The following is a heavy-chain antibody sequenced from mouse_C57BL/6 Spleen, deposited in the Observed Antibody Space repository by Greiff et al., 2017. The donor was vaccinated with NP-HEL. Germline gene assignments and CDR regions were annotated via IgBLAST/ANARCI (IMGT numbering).Heavy chain of an antibody. CDR3: TRDGDYGNPEGFAY. CDR1: GFTFSSYA. V-gene: IGHV5-9-1*02. D-gene: IGHD2-1*01. CDR2: ISSGGDYI. J-gene: IGHJ3*01. Sequence: EVMLVESGEGLVKPGGSLKLSCAASGFTFSSYAMSWVRPTPEKRLEWVAYISSGGDYIYYADTVKGRFTISRDNARNTLYLQMSSLKSEDTAMYYCTRDGDYGNPEGFAYWGQGTLVTVSA.